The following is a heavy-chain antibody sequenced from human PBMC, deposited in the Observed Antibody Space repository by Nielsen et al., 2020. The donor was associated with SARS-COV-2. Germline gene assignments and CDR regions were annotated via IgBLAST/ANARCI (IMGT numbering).Heavy chain of an antibody. D-gene: IGHD3-10*01. V-gene: IGHV3-30*04. CDR2: ISYDGNNK. CDR1: GFTFRRSA. CDR3: ARRMGSGSYQAYGLDV. J-gene: IGHJ6*02. Sequence: GESLKISCAASGFTFRRSAMHWVRQAPGNGLEWVAIISYDGNNKYADSVKGRFTISRDNSKNTLYLQMNSLKTDDSAKYYCARRMGSGSYQAYGLDVWGLGTTVTVSS.